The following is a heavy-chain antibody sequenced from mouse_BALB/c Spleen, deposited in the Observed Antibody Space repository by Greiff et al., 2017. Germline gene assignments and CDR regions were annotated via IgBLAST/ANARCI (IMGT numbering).Heavy chain of an antibody. CDR3: AKSYDGSPWFAY. CDR2: ISSGGSYT. V-gene: IGHV5-9-4*01. J-gene: IGHJ3*01. Sequence: EVKLVESGGGLVKPGGSLKLSCAASGFTFSSYAMSWVRQSPEKRLEWVAEISSGGSYTYYPDTVTGRFTISRDNAKNTLYLEMSSLRSEDTAMYYCAKSYDGSPWFAYWGQGTLVTVSA. D-gene: IGHD2-3*01. CDR1: GFTFSSYA.